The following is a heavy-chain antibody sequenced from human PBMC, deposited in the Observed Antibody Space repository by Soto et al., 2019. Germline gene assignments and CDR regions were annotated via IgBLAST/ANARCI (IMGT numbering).Heavy chain of an antibody. J-gene: IGHJ4*02. CDR2: ISYDGSNK. CDR3: ASLLRSGTTDY. D-gene: IGHD1-7*01. CDR1: GFTFSSYA. Sequence: QVQLVESGGGVVQHGRSLRLSCAASGFTFSSYAMHWVRQAPGKGLEWVAVISYDGSNKYYADSVKGRFTISRDNSKNTLYLQMNSLRAEDTAVYYWASLLRSGTTDYWGQGTLVTVSS. V-gene: IGHV3-30-3*01.